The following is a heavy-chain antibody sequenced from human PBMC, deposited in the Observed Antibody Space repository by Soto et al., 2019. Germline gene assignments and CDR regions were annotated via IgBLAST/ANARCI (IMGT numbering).Heavy chain of an antibody. J-gene: IGHJ6*02. Sequence: GASVKFSCKASGGTFNNYPITWVRQAPGEGLEWMGGSIPIFGTANYAQKFQGRVTISVDESTSTAYMELSSLRSEDTAVYYCARGRGYSGDDHYYYFDMDVWGQGTTVTVSS. CDR1: GGTFNNYP. D-gene: IGHD5-12*01. CDR3: ARGRGYSGDDHYYYFDMDV. V-gene: IGHV1-69*13. CDR2: SIPIFGTA.